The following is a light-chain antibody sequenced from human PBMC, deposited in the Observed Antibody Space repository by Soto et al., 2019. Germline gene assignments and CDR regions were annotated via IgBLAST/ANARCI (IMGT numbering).Light chain of an antibody. Sequence: EVVLTQSPGTLSLSPGERATLSCRATQSVSNNYLAWYQQKPGQAPRLLFYGASSRATGIPDRFSGSGSGTDFTLTISRLEPEDFAVYYCQQYGGSPRLSFGGGTKVEIK. J-gene: IGKJ4*01. CDR3: QQYGGSPRLS. CDR1: QSVSNNY. CDR2: GAS. V-gene: IGKV3-20*01.